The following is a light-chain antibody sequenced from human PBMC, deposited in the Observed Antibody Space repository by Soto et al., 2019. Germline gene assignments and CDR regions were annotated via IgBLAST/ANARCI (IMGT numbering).Light chain of an antibody. J-gene: IGKJ1*01. V-gene: IGKV1-16*01. CDR2: DAS. Sequence: DIQMTQSPSSLSASVGDRVTITCRASQVFNNYLAWYQQKPGKAPKLLIYDASSLESGVPSRFSGSGSGTEFTLTISSLQPDDFATYYCQQYNSYTWTFGQGTKVEIK. CDR3: QQYNSYTWT. CDR1: QVFNNY.